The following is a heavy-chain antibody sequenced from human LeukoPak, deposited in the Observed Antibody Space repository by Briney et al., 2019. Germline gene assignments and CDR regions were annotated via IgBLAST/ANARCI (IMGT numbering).Heavy chain of an antibody. D-gene: IGHD2-15*01. J-gene: IGHJ6*04. CDR3: ARDAAEYYYYGMDV. V-gene: IGHV1-69*01. CDR1: GGTFSSYA. CDR2: IIPIFGTA. Sequence: SVKVSCKASGGTFSSYAISWVRQAPGQGLEWMGGIIPIFGTANYAQKFQGRDTITADESTSTAYMELSSLRSEDTAVYYCARDAAEYYYYGMDVWGKGTTVTVSS.